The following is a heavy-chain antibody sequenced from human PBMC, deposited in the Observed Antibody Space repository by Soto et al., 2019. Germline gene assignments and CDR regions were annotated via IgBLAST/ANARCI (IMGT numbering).Heavy chain of an antibody. Sequence: QVHLVQSGAEVKKPGASMKVSCTASGYTLTSHHVHWVRQAPGRRLEWMGSINPANGVAQYTARCQGRVSMTRDTSTSTVYMELRGLTSEDTAICYWARGGGVGLDGSAAFDIWGQGTMVTVSS. CDR1: GYTLTSHH. J-gene: IGHJ3*02. CDR2: INPANGVA. D-gene: IGHD1-1*01. CDR3: ARGGGVGLDGSAAFDI. V-gene: IGHV1-46*01.